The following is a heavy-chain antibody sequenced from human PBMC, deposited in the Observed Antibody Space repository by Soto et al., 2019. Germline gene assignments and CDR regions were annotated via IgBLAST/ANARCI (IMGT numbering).Heavy chain of an antibody. V-gene: IGHV3-30-3*01. CDR3: ARASGANDFDY. CDR1: GFTFSNYA. Sequence: GGSLRLSCAASGFTFSNYAMHWVRQAPGKGLEWVVVISYDGSNKYYADSVKGRFTISRDNSKNTLYLQMNSLRAEDTAVYYCARASGANDFDYWGQGTLVTVSS. CDR2: ISYDGSNK. D-gene: IGHD1-26*01. J-gene: IGHJ4*02.